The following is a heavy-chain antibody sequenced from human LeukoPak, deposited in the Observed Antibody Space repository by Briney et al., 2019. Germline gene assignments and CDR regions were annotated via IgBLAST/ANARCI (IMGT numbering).Heavy chain of an antibody. CDR2: ISGSASST. J-gene: IGHJ4*02. CDR3: AKRGAAGSYYFDY. D-gene: IGHD4/OR15-4a*01. CDR1: GFTFSSYG. V-gene: IGHV3-23*01. Sequence: GSLRLSCAASGFTFSSYGLSWVRQAPGKGLEWVSAISGSASSTYYADSVRGRFTISRDNSKNTLYLQMNSLRAEDTAVYFCAKRGAAGSYYFDYWGQGTLVTVSS.